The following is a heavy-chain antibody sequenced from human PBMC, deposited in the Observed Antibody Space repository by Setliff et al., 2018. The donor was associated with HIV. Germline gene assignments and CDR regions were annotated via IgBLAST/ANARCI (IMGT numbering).Heavy chain of an antibody. CDR1: GFTFSTHG. Sequence: GGSLRLSCAASGFTFSTHGMHWVRQAPGKGLEWVAIISYDGTSKHYVDSVKGRFTISRDNAENSLYLQMNGLRAEDTAVYYCARVWFGATFQYYYGMDVWGQGTTVTVSS. V-gene: IGHV3-30*03. CDR3: ARVWFGATFQYYYGMDV. D-gene: IGHD3-10*01. J-gene: IGHJ6*02. CDR2: ISYDGTSK.